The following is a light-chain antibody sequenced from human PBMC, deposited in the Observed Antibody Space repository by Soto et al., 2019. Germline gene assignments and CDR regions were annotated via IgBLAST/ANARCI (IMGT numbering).Light chain of an antibody. CDR1: QSISTY. Sequence: DIQMTQSPSSLSASVGDRVTITCRASQSISTYLNWYQQKAGKAPKVMIHAASSLQSGVPSRFSGSGSGTDFTLTINRLEREDFAVYYCQQYGSSRWTFGQGTKVDIK. V-gene: IGKV1-39*01. J-gene: IGKJ1*01. CDR2: AAS. CDR3: QQYGSSRWT.